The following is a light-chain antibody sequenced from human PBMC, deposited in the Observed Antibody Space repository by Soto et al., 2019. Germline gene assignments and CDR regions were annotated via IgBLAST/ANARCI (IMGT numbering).Light chain of an antibody. CDR2: DAS. Sequence: EIVLTQSPATLSLSPGERATLSCGASQSASSSYLAWYQQKPGLAPRLLIYDASSWATGIPDRFSGSGSGTDFTLTISRLEPEDFAVYYCQQYGSSPYTFGQGTKLEIK. V-gene: IGKV3D-20*01. J-gene: IGKJ2*01. CDR3: QQYGSSPYT. CDR1: QSASSSY.